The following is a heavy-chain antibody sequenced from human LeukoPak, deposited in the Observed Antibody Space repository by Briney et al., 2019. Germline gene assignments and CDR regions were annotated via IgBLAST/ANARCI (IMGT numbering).Heavy chain of an antibody. J-gene: IGHJ6*04. CDR3: ARAMVRGDTNGVLDV. Sequence: AASVKVSCKASGGTLSSYAISWVRQAPGQGLEWMGGIIPIFGTANYAQKFQGRVTITADESTSTAYMELSSLRSEDTAVYYCARAMVRGDTNGVLDVWGKGTTVTVSS. CDR1: GGTLSSYA. D-gene: IGHD3-10*01. V-gene: IGHV1-69*13. CDR2: IIPIFGTA.